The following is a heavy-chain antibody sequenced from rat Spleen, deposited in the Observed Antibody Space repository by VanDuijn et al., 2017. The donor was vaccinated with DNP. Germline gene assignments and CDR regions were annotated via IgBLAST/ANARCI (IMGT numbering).Heavy chain of an antibody. CDR2: IWTGGSP. V-gene: IGHV2-43*01. J-gene: IGHJ2*01. CDR1: GFSLTSYH. D-gene: IGHD1-2*01. CDR3: ARGGYSSYRGFFFDY. Sequence: QVQLKESGPGLVQPSQTLSLTCTVSGFSLTSYHVSWVRQPPGKGLEWMGLIWTGGSPAYNSLLKSRLSISRDISKSQVFLKMNSLQTEDTATYYCARGGYSSYRGFFFDYWGQGVMVTVSS.